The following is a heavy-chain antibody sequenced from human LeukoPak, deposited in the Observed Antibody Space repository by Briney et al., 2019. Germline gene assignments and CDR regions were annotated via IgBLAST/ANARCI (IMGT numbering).Heavy chain of an antibody. Sequence: RASETLSLTCTVSSASISSSLYYWDWIRQPPGKGLEWLGSVYNGGSTYYNPSLKSRVTISVDRSKNQFSLKLSSVTAADTAVYYCARGLGNYYGSGSYRARPNWFDPWGQGTLVTVSS. CDR3: ARGLGNYYGSGSYRARPNWFDP. J-gene: IGHJ5*02. V-gene: IGHV4-39*07. CDR2: VYNGGST. CDR1: SASISSSLYY. D-gene: IGHD3-10*01.